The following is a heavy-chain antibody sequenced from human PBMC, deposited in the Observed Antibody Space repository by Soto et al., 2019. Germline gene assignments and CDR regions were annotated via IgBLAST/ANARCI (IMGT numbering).Heavy chain of an antibody. D-gene: IGHD6-19*01. CDR3: AHGSGSLHDD. CDR2: VYWDDDN. Sequence: QITLKESGPTLVKPTQTLTLTCTFSGFSLSTTAVGVGWMRQPPGKALEWLALVYWDDDNHYSPSLKNRLTITEDLSNTQVLITMTHLAPVDTATYYSAHGSGSLHDDWGQGLLVIVSS. CDR1: GFSLSTTAVG. J-gene: IGHJ4*02. V-gene: IGHV2-5*02.